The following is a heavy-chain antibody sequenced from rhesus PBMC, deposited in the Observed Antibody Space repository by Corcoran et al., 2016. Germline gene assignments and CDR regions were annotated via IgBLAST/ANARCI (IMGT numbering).Heavy chain of an antibody. V-gene: IGHV4S2*01. D-gene: IGHD4-23*01. Sequence: QVQLQESGPGLVKPSETLPLTCAVSGASISSNYWSWIRQAPGKGLERIGRIYGSGGTTDYNPPLKSRVTISIDTSKNQFSLKLSSVTAADTAVYYCAREEGTVTTVYFEFWGQGALVTVSS. J-gene: IGHJ1*01. CDR3: AREEGTVTTVYFEF. CDR2: IYGSGGTT. CDR1: GASISSNY.